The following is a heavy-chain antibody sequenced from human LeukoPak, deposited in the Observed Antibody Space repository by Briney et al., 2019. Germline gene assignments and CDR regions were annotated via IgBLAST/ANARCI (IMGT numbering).Heavy chain of an antibody. CDR3: VKDLITSSTAYLHH. D-gene: IGHD3-22*01. V-gene: IGHV3-21*01. CDR2: ISSTSTYT. CDR1: GFTFSSYS. Sequence: GGSLRLSCAASGFTFSSYSMNWVRQVPGKGLEWVSSISSTSTYTYYADSVKGRFTISRDNAKNSLYLQMNSLRAEDTALYYCVKDLITSSTAYLHHWGQGTLVTVSS. J-gene: IGHJ1*01.